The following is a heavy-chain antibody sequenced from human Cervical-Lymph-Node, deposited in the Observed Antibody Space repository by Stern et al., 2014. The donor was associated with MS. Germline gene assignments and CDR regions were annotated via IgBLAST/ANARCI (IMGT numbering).Heavy chain of an antibody. CDR3: ASSYTGWDNPYHFYGMDV. CDR1: GGTFNRHA. CDR2: IIPISGKT. D-gene: IGHD6-19*01. V-gene: IGHV1-69*01. Sequence: VQLVESGAEVKKPGSSVKVSCQASGGTFNRHAFSWVRQAPGQGLEWMGGIIPISGKTHYAQKFQDRVKLIADESTTTAFMELSSLRSEDAAVYYCASSYTGWDNPYHFYGMDVWGQGTAVTVSS. J-gene: IGHJ6*02.